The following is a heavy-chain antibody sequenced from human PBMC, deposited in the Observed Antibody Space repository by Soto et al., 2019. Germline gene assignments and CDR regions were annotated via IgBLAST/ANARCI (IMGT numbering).Heavy chain of an antibody. CDR1: GYTFTSYD. Sequence: QVPLVQSGAEVKKPGASVKVSCKASGYTFTSYDINWVRQATEQGLEWMGWMNPTSGNTGYAQKFPGRVTMTRNTSISTAYMELSSLRSEDTAVYSSAREGVRGMEVWGQGTRVTVSS. J-gene: IGHJ6*02. D-gene: IGHD3-16*01. CDR3: AREGVRGMEV. V-gene: IGHV1-8*01. CDR2: MNPTSGNT.